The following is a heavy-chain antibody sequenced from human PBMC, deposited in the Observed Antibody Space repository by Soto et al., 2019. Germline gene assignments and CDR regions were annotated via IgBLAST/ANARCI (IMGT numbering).Heavy chain of an antibody. Sequence: QVQLQESGPGLVKPSGTLSLTCAVYGGSISSSNWWSWVRQPQGKGLEWIGEIYHSGSTYYNPFLKSRVTISVDKSKNQFSLKRSSVTASDTAVYYFATKTRTRDAFDIWGQGTMVTVSS. CDR3: ATKTRTRDAFDI. J-gene: IGHJ3*02. CDR2: IYHSGST. D-gene: IGHD4-17*01. V-gene: IGHV4-4*02. CDR1: GGSISSSNW.